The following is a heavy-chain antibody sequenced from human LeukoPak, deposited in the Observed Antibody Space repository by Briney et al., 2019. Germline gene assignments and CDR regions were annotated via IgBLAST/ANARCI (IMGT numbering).Heavy chain of an antibody. J-gene: IGHJ5*02. Sequence: SGGSLRLSCAASGFTFSSYAISWFRQAPGKGLEWVSSITGTSAGTYYTYSVKGRFTISRDNSKNTLYLQMNSLRAEDTAVYYCARNPYGDYVLNWFDPWGQGTLVTVSS. CDR1: GFTFSSYA. D-gene: IGHD4-17*01. CDR2: ITGTSAGT. V-gene: IGHV3-23*01. CDR3: ARNPYGDYVLNWFDP.